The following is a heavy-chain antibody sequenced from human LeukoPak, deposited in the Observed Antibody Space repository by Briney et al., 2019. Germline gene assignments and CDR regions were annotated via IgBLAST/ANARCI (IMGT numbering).Heavy chain of an antibody. CDR1: GFTFSSYG. J-gene: IGHJ4*02. Sequence: GGSLRLSCAASGFTFSSYGMHWVRQAPGKGLEWVAVISYDGSNKYYADSVKGRFTISRDNAKNSLYLQMNSLRDEDTAVYYCAKDSVLDYWGQGTLVTVSS. CDR3: AKDSVLDY. D-gene: IGHD2-8*02. CDR2: ISYDGSNK. V-gene: IGHV3-30*18.